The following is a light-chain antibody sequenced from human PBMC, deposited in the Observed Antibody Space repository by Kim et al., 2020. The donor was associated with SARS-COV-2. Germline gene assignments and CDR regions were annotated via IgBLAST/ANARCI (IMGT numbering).Light chain of an antibody. CDR1: ALPKQY. V-gene: IGLV3-25*03. CDR3: QAADSSGTLGV. J-gene: IGLJ2*01. Sequence: SYELTQPPSVSVSPGKTARITCSGDALPKQYAYWYQQKPGQAPVLVIYKDSERPSGIPERFSGSSSGTTVTLTISGVQAEDEADYYCQAADSSGTLGVFGGGTQLTVL. CDR2: KDS.